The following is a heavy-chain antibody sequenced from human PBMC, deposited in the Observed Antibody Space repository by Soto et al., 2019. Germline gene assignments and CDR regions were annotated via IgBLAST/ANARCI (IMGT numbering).Heavy chain of an antibody. D-gene: IGHD5-18*01. J-gene: IGHJ4*02. CDR1: GTSISSQY. CDR3: ARNVDTAVIDGHYFDY. Sequence: SETLSLTCTVSGTSISSQYWSWIRQPPGKGMEWIGYIYYTGTTKYNPSLKSRVTISIDTSKNQFSLKLTSVTAADTAVYFCARNVDTAVIDGHYFDYWGQGIQVTVSS. V-gene: IGHV4-59*11. CDR2: IYYTGTT.